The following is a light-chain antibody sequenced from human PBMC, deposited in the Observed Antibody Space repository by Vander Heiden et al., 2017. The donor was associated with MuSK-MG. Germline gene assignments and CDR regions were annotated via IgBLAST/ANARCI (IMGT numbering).Light chain of an antibody. CDR1: QDISNY. J-gene: IGKJ4*01. Sequence: DIQMTQSPSSLSASVGDRVTITCQASQDISNYLNWYQQKPGKAPKLLIYDASNLETGVPSRVSGSGSGTDFTFTISSLQPEDIATYYCQQDDNLPHTFGGGTKVEIK. V-gene: IGKV1-33*01. CDR3: QQDDNLPHT. CDR2: DAS.